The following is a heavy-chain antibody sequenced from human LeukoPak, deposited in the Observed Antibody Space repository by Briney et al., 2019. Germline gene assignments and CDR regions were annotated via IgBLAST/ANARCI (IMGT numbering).Heavy chain of an antibody. J-gene: IGHJ6*03. CDR2: VSHSGST. D-gene: IGHD2-15*01. V-gene: IGHV4-38-2*02. Sequence: SETLSLTCTVSGYSISSDYYWGWIRQPPGKGLEWIASVSHSGSTYYNPSLKSRVTISIDTSKNQFSLKLRFVTAADTAVYYCARVRCSGGSCPYYYYYYYMDVWGKGTTVTVSS. CDR3: ARVRCSGGSCPYYYYYYYMDV. CDR1: GYSISSDYY.